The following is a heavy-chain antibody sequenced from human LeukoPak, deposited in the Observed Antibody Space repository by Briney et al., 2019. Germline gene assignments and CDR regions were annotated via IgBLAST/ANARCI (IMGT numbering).Heavy chain of an antibody. CDR2: INGNGAST. Sequence: SGGSLRLSCAVSGFTFKSHAMSWVRQAPRKGLEWVSGINGNGASTYYSDSVKGRFAISRDNSKNTVYLLMSSLRAEDTAVYYCAKDQGYSYYYLDYWGQGTLVTVSS. D-gene: IGHD5-18*01. V-gene: IGHV3-23*01. CDR1: GFTFKSHA. CDR3: AKDQGYSYYYLDY. J-gene: IGHJ4*02.